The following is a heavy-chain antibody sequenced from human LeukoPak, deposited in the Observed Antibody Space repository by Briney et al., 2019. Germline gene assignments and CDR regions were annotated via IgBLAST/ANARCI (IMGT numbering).Heavy chain of an antibody. J-gene: IGHJ6*03. Sequence: GGSLRLSCAASGFTFSTYGMHWVRQAPGKGLEWVAFIRYDGSNKYYADSVKGRFTISRDNSKNTLYLQMNSLRAEDTAVYYCAKDAEWLSSYYYYMDVWGKGTTVTISS. CDR3: AKDAEWLSSYYYYMDV. CDR2: IRYDGSNK. V-gene: IGHV3-30*02. D-gene: IGHD6-19*01. CDR1: GFTFSTYG.